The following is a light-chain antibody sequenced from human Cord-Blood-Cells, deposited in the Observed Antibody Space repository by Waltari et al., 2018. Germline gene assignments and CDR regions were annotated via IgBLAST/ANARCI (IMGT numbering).Light chain of an antibody. Sequence: QSALTQPPSAAGSPGQSVTISCTGTSSDVGGYNYVSWYQQHPGKAPKRMIYEVSKRPSGVAERFAGSKSGNTASLTVAGLQAEDEADYYCSSYAGSNNPYVFGTGTKVTVL. J-gene: IGLJ1*01. CDR1: SSDVGGYNY. V-gene: IGLV2-8*01. CDR2: EVS. CDR3: SSYAGSNNPYV.